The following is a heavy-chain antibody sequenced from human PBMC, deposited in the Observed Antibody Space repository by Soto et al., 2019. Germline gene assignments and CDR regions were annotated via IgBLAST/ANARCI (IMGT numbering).Heavy chain of an antibody. CDR1: GATFSSYA. CDR2: IIPIFGTA. V-gene: IGHV1-69*06. Sequence: LVNVSFNPNGATFSSYAISWVRQAPGKGFEWMGGIIPIFGTASYAEKFKGRVTMSADKFTSIAYMELSSLRSEDTGVYYCSRDGPYYYDSSGYYSAYWGQGTLVTVS. CDR3: SRDGPYYYDSSGYYSAY. D-gene: IGHD3-22*01. J-gene: IGHJ4*02.